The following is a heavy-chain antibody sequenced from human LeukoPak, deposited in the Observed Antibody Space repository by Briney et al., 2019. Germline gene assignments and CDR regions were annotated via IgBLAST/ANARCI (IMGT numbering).Heavy chain of an antibody. D-gene: IGHD3-10*01. CDR3: ATPGGYYGY. Sequence: SETLSLTCTVSGGSISSSSYYWGWIRQPPGKGLEWIGSIYYSGSTYYNPSLKSRVTISIDTSKNQFSLKLSSVTAADTAVYYCATPGGYYGYWGQGTLVTVSS. CDR1: GGSISSSSYY. CDR2: IYYSGST. J-gene: IGHJ4*02. V-gene: IGHV4-39*07.